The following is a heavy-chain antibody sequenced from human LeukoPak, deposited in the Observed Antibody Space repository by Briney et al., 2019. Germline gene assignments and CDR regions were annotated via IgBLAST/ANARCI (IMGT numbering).Heavy chain of an antibody. V-gene: IGHV4-4*02. CDR1: GGSISSSNW. Sequence: SETLSLTCAVSGGSISSSNWWSWVRQPPGKGLEWIGEIYHSGSTNYNPSLKSRVTISVDKSKNQFSLKLSSVTAADTAVYYCARERAVGATHENWFDPWGQGTLVTVSS. CDR2: IYHSGST. CDR3: ARERAVGATHENWFDP. D-gene: IGHD1-26*01. J-gene: IGHJ5*02.